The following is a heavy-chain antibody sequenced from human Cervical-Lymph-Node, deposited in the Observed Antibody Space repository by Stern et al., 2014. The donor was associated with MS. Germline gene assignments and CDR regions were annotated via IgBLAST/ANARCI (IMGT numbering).Heavy chain of an antibody. CDR1: GFTLRNYW. Sequence: EVQLVQSGGGLVQPGGSLRLSCAASGFTLRNYWMHWVRQAPGKGLVWVSRISSVGSETTYADSLKGRFTISRDNTKNTVHLQMDGLSAEDTALYYCARLPTYSHDNPAVWGHGTMVTVTS. CDR3: ARLPTYSHDNPAV. J-gene: IGHJ3*01. CDR2: ISSVGSET. D-gene: IGHD2-21*01. V-gene: IGHV3-74*01.